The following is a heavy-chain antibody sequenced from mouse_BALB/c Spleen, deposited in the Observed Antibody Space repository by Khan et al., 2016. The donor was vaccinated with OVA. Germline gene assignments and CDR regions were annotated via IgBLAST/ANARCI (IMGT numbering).Heavy chain of an antibody. CDR2: ITYSGST. Sequence: VQLQESGPGLVKPSQSLSLTCTVTGYSITSDYAWNWIRQFPGNKLEWMAYITYSGSTGYNPSLKSRISITRDTSKNQFFLQLNSVTTEDTATYYCAMDYGSSYLFFDYWGQGTTLTVSS. V-gene: IGHV3-2*02. CDR3: AMDYGSSYLFFDY. CDR1: GYSITSDYA. J-gene: IGHJ2*01. D-gene: IGHD1-1*01.